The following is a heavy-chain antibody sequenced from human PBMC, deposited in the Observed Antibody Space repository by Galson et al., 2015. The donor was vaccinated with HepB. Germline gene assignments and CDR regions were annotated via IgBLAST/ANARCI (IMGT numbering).Heavy chain of an antibody. J-gene: IGHJ4*02. V-gene: IGHV4-34*01. CDR1: GGSFSGYY. D-gene: IGHD3-3*01. CDR2: IYHSGST. CDR3: ARGHSPSYYDFWSGYFRY. Sequence: TCAVYGGSFSGYYWSWIRQPPGKGLEWIGEIYHSGSTNYNPSLKSRVTISVDTSKNQFSLKLSSVTAADTAVYYCARGHSPSYYDFWSGYFRYWGQGTLVTVSS.